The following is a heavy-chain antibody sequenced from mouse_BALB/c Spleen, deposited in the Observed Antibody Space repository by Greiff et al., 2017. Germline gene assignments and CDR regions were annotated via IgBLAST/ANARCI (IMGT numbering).Heavy chain of an antibody. V-gene: IGHV5-6*01. CDR2: ISSGGSYT. CDR1: GFTFSSYG. J-gene: IGHJ2*01. CDR3: ARQGTTAPLDY. Sequence: EVQVVESGGDLVKPGGSLKLSCAASGFTFSSYGMSWVRQTPDKRLEWVATISSGGSYTYYPDSVKGRFTISRDNAKNTLYLQMSSLKSEDTAMYYCARQGTTAPLDYWGQGTTLTVSS. D-gene: IGHD1-2*01.